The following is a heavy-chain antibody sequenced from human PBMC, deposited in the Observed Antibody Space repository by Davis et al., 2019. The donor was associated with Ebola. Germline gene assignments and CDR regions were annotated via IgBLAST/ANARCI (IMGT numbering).Heavy chain of an antibody. Sequence: ASVKVSCKASGYTFTSYGISWVRQAPGQGLEWMGWISAYNGNTNYAQKLQGRVTMTTDTSTSTAYMELRSLRSDDTAVYYCARGIWVTRPSNHFDYWGQGTLVTVSS. CDR2: ISAYNGNT. D-gene: IGHD4-17*01. CDR3: ARGIWVTRPSNHFDY. J-gene: IGHJ4*02. V-gene: IGHV1-18*01. CDR1: GYTFTSYG.